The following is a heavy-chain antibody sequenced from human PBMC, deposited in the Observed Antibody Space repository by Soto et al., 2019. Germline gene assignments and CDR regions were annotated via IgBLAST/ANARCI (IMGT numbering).Heavy chain of an antibody. CDR3: ARDRQDCSSTSCYESHAFDI. Sequence: EASVKGSCKASGYTFTSYYMHWVRQAPGQRLEWMGIINPSGGSTSYAQKFQGRVTMTRDTSTSTVYMELSSLRSEDTAVYYCARDRQDCSSTSCYESHAFDIWGQGTMVTVSS. CDR2: INPSGGST. D-gene: IGHD2-2*01. J-gene: IGHJ3*02. V-gene: IGHV1-46*03. CDR1: GYTFTSYY.